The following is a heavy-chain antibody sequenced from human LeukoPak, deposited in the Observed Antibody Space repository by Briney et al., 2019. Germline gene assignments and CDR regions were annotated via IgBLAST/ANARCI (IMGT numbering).Heavy chain of an antibody. D-gene: IGHD3-10*01. J-gene: IGHJ5*02. Sequence: SETLSLTCTVSGGSISTCCWSWIRQPAGKGLEWIGHICTSGSTNYNPSLKSRVTMSVDTSNNEFSLKLNSVTAADTAVYYCARNRYYYGSGNYGVPNWFDPWGQGTLVTVSS. CDR1: GGSISTCC. CDR3: ARNRYYYGSGNYGVPNWFDP. V-gene: IGHV4-4*07. CDR2: ICTSGST.